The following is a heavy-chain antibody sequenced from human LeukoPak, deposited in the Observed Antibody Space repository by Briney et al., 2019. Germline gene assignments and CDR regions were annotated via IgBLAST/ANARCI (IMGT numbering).Heavy chain of an antibody. CDR3: TRGQGYGDYGDY. V-gene: IGHV4-39*07. Sequence: SETLSLTCSVSGDSISSRSYYWGWIRQPPGKGLEWIGEINHSGTTNYNPSLKSRVTISVDTSKNQFSLKLTSVTAADTAVYYCTRGQGYGDYGDYWGQGTLVTVST. J-gene: IGHJ4*02. CDR1: GDSISSRSYY. CDR2: INHSGTT. D-gene: IGHD4-17*01.